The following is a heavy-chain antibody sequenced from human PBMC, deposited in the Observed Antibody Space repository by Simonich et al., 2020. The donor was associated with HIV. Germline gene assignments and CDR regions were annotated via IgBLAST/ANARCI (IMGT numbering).Heavy chain of an antibody. D-gene: IGHD7-27*01. CDR1: GYSFTAYY. J-gene: IGHJ3*02. CDR3: ARGLTGYAFDI. Sequence: QVQLVQSGAEVKKPGASVKVSCKASGYSFTAYYIHWVRQAPGKGLEWMERSDPNSCCTNYAQNFQGRVTITRDTSISTAYMELSRLRSDDTAVYYCARGLTGYAFDIWGQGTMVTVSS. V-gene: IGHV1-2*06. CDR2: SDPNSCCT.